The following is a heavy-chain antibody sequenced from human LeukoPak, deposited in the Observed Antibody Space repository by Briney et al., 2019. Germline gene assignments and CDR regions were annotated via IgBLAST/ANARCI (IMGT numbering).Heavy chain of an antibody. Sequence: GGSLRLSCAASGFTFSSYSMNWVCQAPGKGLEWVSSISSSSSYIYYADSVKGRFTISRDNAKNSLYLQMNSLRAEDTAVYYCARVIAVAGESYYYYGMDVWGQGTTVTVSS. V-gene: IGHV3-21*01. CDR1: GFTFSSYS. D-gene: IGHD6-19*01. CDR2: ISSSSSYI. CDR3: ARVIAVAGESYYYYGMDV. J-gene: IGHJ6*02.